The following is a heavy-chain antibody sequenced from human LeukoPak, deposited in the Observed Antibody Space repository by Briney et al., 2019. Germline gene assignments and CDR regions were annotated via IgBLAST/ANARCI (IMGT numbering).Heavy chain of an antibody. D-gene: IGHD3-16*01. CDR3: ARGLVWRFLLDSRRGSFDI. CDR1: GGSFSDYQ. Sequence: SETLSLTCAVSGGSFSDYQWNWIRQSPGKGLEWLGEISHSGTTTYNPSLKSRVTISVDTSKNQFSLKLRSVTAADTAVYYCARGLVWRFLLDSRRGSFDIWGQGTTITVSS. J-gene: IGHJ3*02. CDR2: ISHSGTT. V-gene: IGHV4-34*01.